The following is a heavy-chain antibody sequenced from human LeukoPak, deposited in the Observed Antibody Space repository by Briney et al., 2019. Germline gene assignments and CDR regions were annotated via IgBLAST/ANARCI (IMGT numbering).Heavy chain of an antibody. Sequence: GGSLRLSCAASGFTFSNTWMSWVRQAPGKGLEWVTNMKPNGNEKYYVDSVKGRFTISRDNAKNSLYLQMNSLRVEGTAVYYCARVSDGFDYWGQGALVTVSS. CDR1: GFTFSNTW. CDR2: MKPNGNEK. V-gene: IGHV3-7*01. D-gene: IGHD2-21*01. CDR3: ARVSDGFDY. J-gene: IGHJ4*02.